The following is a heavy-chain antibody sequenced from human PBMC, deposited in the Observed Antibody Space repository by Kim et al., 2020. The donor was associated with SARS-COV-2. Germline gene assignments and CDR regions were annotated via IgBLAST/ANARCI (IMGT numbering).Heavy chain of an antibody. J-gene: IGHJ6*02. V-gene: IGHV3-13*04. Sequence: LSLTCAASGFTFSSYDMHWVRQATGKGLEWVSAIGTAGDTYYPGSVKGRFTISRENAKNSLYLQMNSLRAGDTAVYYCARDIIVATMGNYYYYGMDVWGQGTTVTVSS. CDR1: GFTFSSYD. CDR2: IGTAGDT. CDR3: ARDIIVATMGNYYYYGMDV. D-gene: IGHD5-12*01.